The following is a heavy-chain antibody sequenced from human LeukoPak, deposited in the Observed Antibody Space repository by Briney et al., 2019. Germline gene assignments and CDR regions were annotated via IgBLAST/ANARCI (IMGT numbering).Heavy chain of an antibody. V-gene: IGHV4/OR15-8*02. Sequence: SETLSLTCGVSGGSIRGTNWWSWVRQPAGQGLEWIGEISLAGQTNFNPSLNGRVTMSLDKSSNKLYLHLTSVTVADTATYFCSRESGPFCPFGYWGQGTLVIVSS. CDR3: SRESGPFCPFGY. J-gene: IGHJ4*02. CDR1: GGSIRGTNW. D-gene: IGHD1-26*01. CDR2: ISLAGQT.